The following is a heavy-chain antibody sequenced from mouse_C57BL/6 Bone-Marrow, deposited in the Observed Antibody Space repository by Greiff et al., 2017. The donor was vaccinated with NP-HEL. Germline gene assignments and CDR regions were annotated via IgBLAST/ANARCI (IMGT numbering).Heavy chain of an antibody. CDR1: GYTFTSYW. J-gene: IGHJ4*01. CDR3: ARDSSTVVAPYDAMDY. CDR2: IDPSDSYT. Sequence: QVHVKQPAAELVMPGASVKLSCKASGYTFTSYWMHWVKQRPGQGLEWIGEIDPSDSYTNYNQKFKGKSTLTVDKSSSTAYMQLSSLTSEDSAVYYCARDSSTVVAPYDAMDYGGQGTAVTVSS. D-gene: IGHD1-1*01. V-gene: IGHV1-69*01.